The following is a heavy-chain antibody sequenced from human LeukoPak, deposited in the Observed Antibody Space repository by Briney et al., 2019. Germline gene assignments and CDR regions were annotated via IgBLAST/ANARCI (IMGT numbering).Heavy chain of an antibody. Sequence: SETLSLTCTVSGXSISSYYWSWIRQPAGKGLEWIGRIYTSGSTNYNPSLKSRVTMSVDTSKNQFSLKLSSVTAADTAVYYCARDTAVAALGYYYYGMDVWGQGTTVTVSS. V-gene: IGHV4-4*07. CDR1: GXSISSYY. CDR3: ARDTAVAALGYYYYGMDV. CDR2: IYTSGST. D-gene: IGHD6-19*01. J-gene: IGHJ6*02.